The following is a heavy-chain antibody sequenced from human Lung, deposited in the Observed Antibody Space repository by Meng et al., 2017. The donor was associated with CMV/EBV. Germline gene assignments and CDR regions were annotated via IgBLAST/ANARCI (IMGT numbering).Heavy chain of an antibody. J-gene: IGHJ5*02. D-gene: IGHD3-22*01. Sequence: LXXAISGDNVSSNSAAWNWIRQSPSRGLEWLGRTYYRSKWYNDFAPSVKSRITFNPDTSKNQLSLHLTSVTPEDTAVYYCARDLNYYDSSGNYYVGWLDPWXQGTXITVSS. CDR2: TYYRSKWYN. CDR1: GDNVSSNSAA. CDR3: ARDLNYYDSSGNYYVGWLDP. V-gene: IGHV6-1*01.